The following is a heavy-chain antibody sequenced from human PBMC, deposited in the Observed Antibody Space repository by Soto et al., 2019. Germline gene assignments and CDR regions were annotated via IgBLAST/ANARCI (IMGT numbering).Heavy chain of an antibody. CDR1: GFTFTSYG. CDR3: VSDRGYGHASVPYS. Sequence: QAHLVESGGGVVQPGRSLRLSCAASGFTFTSYGMHWVHQAPGTRLEWVAVISYDGGLQHYADSVKGRFTISRDNSKNMVLRQMNSLRAEDTAVYYCVSDRGYGHASVPYSWGQGTLVSVSS. D-gene: IGHD5-18*01. V-gene: IGHV3-30*03. J-gene: IGHJ4*02. CDR2: ISYDGGLQ.